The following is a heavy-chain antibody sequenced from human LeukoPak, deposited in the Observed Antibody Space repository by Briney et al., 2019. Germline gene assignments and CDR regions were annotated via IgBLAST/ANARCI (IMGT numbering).Heavy chain of an antibody. D-gene: IGHD2/OR15-2a*01. J-gene: IGHJ6*02. CDR3: AKYLSAKGPPYALDV. CDR1: GFSVSSNY. Sequence: PGGSLRLSCAASGFSVSSNYMSWVRQAPGRGLEWVSVIYSGGDTYYADSVKGRFTISRDNSKNTLYLQMNSLRAEDTARYYCAKYLSAKGPPYALDVWGQGTTVTVSS. CDR2: IYSGGDT. V-gene: IGHV3-53*01.